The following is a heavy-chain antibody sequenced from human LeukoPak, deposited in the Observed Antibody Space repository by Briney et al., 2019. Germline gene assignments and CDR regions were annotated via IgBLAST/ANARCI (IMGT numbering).Heavy chain of an antibody. Sequence: GESLRLSCAVSGFTFTTYWLGWVRQPPGKGLEWVANIKQDGTEKYYVDSVKGRFTISRDNAKNSLYLQMNSLRAEDTAVYYCARVEKTVAAYDSWGQGTLVTVSS. J-gene: IGHJ5*01. CDR3: ARVEKTVAAYDS. CDR2: IKQDGTEK. CDR1: GFTFTTYW. D-gene: IGHD6-19*01. V-gene: IGHV3-7*04.